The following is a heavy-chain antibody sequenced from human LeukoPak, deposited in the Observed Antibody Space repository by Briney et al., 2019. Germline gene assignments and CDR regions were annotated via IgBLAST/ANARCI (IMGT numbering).Heavy chain of an antibody. V-gene: IGHV4-61*01. D-gene: IGHD4-17*01. CDR2: IYYSGST. Sequence: SETLSLTCTVSGGSISSSSYYWSWIRQPPGTGLEWIGYIYYSGSTNYNPSLKSRVTISVDTSKNQFSLKLSSVTAADTAVYYCAREYSKLPVTTSWYFDLWGRGTQVTVSS. CDR1: GGSISSSSYY. J-gene: IGHJ2*01. CDR3: AREYSKLPVTTSWYFDL.